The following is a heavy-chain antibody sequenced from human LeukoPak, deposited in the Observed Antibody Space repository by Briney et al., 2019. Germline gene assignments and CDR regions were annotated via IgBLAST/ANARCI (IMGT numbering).Heavy chain of an antibody. CDR2: ISYDGSNK. CDR3: ARERAVTTYYYFDY. CDR1: GFTFSSYA. Sequence: TGGSLRLSCAASGFTFSSYAMHWVRQAPGKGLEWVAVISYDGSNKYYADSVKGRFTISRDNSKNTLYLQMNSLRAEDTAVYYCARERAVTTYYYFDYWGQGTLVTVSS. J-gene: IGHJ4*02. D-gene: IGHD4-17*01. V-gene: IGHV3-30*04.